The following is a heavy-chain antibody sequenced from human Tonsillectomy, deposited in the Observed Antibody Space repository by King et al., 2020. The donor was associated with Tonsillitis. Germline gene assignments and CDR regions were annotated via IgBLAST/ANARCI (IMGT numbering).Heavy chain of an antibody. J-gene: IGHJ4*02. V-gene: IGHV3-23*04. CDR1: GFTFSSYA. CDR3: AKDQVFHYDSPRGFY. CDR2: ISDSGGST. Sequence: EQLVQSGGDLVQPGGSLRLSCGASGFTFSSYAMSWVRQAPGKGLEWVSAISDSGGSTYYANSVKGRFTISRDNSKNTLYLQMHSLRADDSAVYYCAKDQVFHYDSPRGFYWGQGTLVTVSS. D-gene: IGHD3-22*01.